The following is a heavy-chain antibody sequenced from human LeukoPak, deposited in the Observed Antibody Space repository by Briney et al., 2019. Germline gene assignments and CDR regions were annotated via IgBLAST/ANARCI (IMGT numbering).Heavy chain of an antibody. D-gene: IGHD4-17*01. Sequence: KPGGSLRLSCAASGFTFSDYYMSWIRQAPGKGLEWVSYISSSGSTIYYADSVKGRFTISRDNAKNSLYLQMNSLRAEDTAVYYCARLRDEMTTVIPNAFDIWGQGTMVTVSS. J-gene: IGHJ3*02. CDR1: GFTFSDYY. V-gene: IGHV3-11*04. CDR2: ISSSGSTI. CDR3: ARLRDEMTTVIPNAFDI.